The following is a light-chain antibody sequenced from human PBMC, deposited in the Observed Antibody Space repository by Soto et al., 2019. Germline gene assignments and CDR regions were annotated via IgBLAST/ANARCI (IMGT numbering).Light chain of an antibody. CDR3: QRYDSAPLT. Sequence: DIVMTQSPDSLSVSLGERATIKCRSSQSVLHRSNGNNYIAWYQQKPGQPPKLLIYWSSTRDSGVPDRFIGSGSGTDFTLTVSSLQAEDVATYYCQRYDSAPLTFGGGTKVEIK. CDR2: WSS. J-gene: IGKJ4*01. V-gene: IGKV4-1*01. CDR1: QSVLHRSNGNNY.